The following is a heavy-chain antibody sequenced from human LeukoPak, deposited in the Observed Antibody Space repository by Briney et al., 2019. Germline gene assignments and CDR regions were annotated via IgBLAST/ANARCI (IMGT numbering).Heavy chain of an antibody. D-gene: IGHD6-19*01. V-gene: IGHV4-4*02. CDR2: IYHSGTT. CDR3: ARDTTAVTSSASDS. CDR1: GGSISSSYW. J-gene: IGHJ4*02. Sequence: SGTLSLTCAVSGGSISSSYWWSWVRQPPGKGLEWIGEIYHSGTTNYNPSLKSRVTISVDKLKNQFSLRLSSVTAADTAVYYCARDTTAVTSSASDSWGQGTLVTVSS.